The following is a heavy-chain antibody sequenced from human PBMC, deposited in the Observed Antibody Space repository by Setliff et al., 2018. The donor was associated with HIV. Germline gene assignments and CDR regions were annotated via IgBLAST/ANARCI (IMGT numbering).Heavy chain of an antibody. V-gene: IGHV4-34*01. CDR1: GGSFSDYY. J-gene: IGHJ1*01. CDR3: ARDPYCSGDGCFRYYQH. D-gene: IGHD2-15*01. CDR2: INHSGST. Sequence: SETLSLTCAVYGGSFSDYYWSWIRLPPGKGLEWIGEINHSGSTNYNPSLKSRVTISVDTSKNQFSLKLTSVTAADTAVYYCARDPYCSGDGCFRYYQHWGRGTLVTVSS.